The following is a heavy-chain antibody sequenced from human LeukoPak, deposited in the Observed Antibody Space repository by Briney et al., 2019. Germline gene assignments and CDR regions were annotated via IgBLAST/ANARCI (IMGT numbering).Heavy chain of an antibody. V-gene: IGHV7-4-1*02. CDR3: ARDRWPDVDIVATIQGEDWFDP. CDR2: INTNTGNP. D-gene: IGHD5-12*01. CDR1: GYTFTSYA. Sequence: ASVKVSCKASGYTFTSYAMNWVRQAPGQGLEWMGWINTNTGNPTYAQGFTGRFVFSLDTSVSTAYLQISSLKAEDTAVYYCARDRWPDVDIVATIQGEDWFDPWGQGTLVTVSS. J-gene: IGHJ5*02.